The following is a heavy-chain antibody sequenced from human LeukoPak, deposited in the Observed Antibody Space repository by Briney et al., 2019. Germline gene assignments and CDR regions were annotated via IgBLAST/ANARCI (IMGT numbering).Heavy chain of an antibody. J-gene: IGHJ4*02. CDR1: GGSFSGYY. D-gene: IGHD2-15*01. CDR3: ARGRLSGPGYCSGGSCLYYFDY. CDR2: INHSGST. Sequence: PSETLSLTCAVYGGSFSGYYWSWIRQPPGKGLEWIGEINHSGSTNYNPSLKSRVTISVDTSKNQFSLKLSSVTAADPAVYYCARGRLSGPGYCSGGSCLYYFDYWGQGTLVTVSS. V-gene: IGHV4-34*01.